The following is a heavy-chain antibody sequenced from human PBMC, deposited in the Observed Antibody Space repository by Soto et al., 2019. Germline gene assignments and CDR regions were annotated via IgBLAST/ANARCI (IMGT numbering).Heavy chain of an antibody. CDR3: ARARPDHNWNGGDDSFDY. D-gene: IGHD1-1*01. CDR2: ISAYNGNT. CDR1: GYTFTSYG. V-gene: IGHV1-18*01. Sequence: VQLVQSGAEAKKPGAPEKVYCKASGYTFTSYGISWVRQAPGQGLEWMGWISAYNGNTNYAQKLQGRVTMTTDASTSTSYMDLRSLRSEDTAVSYWARARPDHNWNGGDDSFDYWGQGTMVTFSS. J-gene: IGHJ3*01.